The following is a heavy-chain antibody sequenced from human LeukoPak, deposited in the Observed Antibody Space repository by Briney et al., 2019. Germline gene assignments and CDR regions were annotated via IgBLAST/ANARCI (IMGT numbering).Heavy chain of an antibody. CDR3: ARSAMVGNYYYYYFMDV. J-gene: IGHJ6*03. CDR1: GGTFSSYA. V-gene: IGHV1-69*06. Sequence: SVKVSCKASGGTFSSYAISWVRQAPGQGLEWMGGIIPIIGTANYAQKFQGRGTITADKSTSTAYMELSSLRSEDTAVCYCARSAMVGNYYYYYFMDVWGKGTTVTVSS. CDR2: IIPIIGTA. D-gene: IGHD5-18*01.